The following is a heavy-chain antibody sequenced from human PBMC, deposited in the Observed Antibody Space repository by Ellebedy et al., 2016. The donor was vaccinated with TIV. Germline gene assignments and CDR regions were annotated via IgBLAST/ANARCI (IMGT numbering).Heavy chain of an antibody. J-gene: IGHJ4*02. V-gene: IGHV1-24*01. CDR3: ATFPITVVRGVIPYYFYY. CDR2: FAPKNEET. Sequence: AASVKVSCKVSGYTLSDLSIHWVRQAPGTGLEWMGGFAPKNEETIYAQKLQGRVTVTEDTSTDTAYMELNSLRYEDTAVYYCATFPITVVRGVIPYYFYYWGQGTLVTVSS. CDR1: GYTLSDLS. D-gene: IGHD3-10*01.